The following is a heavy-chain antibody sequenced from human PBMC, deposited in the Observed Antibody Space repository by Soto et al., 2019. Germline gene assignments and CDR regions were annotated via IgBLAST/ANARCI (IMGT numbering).Heavy chain of an antibody. Sequence: SETLSLTCAFSGCSISSNLWSLVRQPPGKGLEWIGEINHSGSTNYTPSLKSRVTISVDTSKNQFSLKLSSVTAADTAEDYCARRSTVAAILFDYWGQGTLVTVSS. CDR3: ARRSTVAAILFDY. J-gene: IGHJ4*02. D-gene: IGHD2-15*01. CDR1: GCSISSNL. V-gene: IGHV4-4*02. CDR2: INHSGST.